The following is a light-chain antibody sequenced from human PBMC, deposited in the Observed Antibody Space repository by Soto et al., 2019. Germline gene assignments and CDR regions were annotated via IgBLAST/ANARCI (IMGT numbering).Light chain of an antibody. Sequence: EIVLPQSPGTLSLSPGERSTLSCRASQSVSNNYLAWYQQKPGQAPRLLIYGASNRATGIPDRFSGSGSGTDFTLTISSLEPEDFAVYYCQQRSNWPLITFGQGTRLEIK. J-gene: IGKJ5*01. CDR3: QQRSNWPLIT. V-gene: IGKV3D-20*02. CDR2: GAS. CDR1: QSVSNNY.